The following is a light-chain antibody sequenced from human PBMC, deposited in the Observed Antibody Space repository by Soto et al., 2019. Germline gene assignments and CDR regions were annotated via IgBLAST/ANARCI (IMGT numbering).Light chain of an antibody. Sequence: EIVLTQSPGTLSLSPGERGTLSCRASQSVSSGYLAWYQQKPGQAPSLLIDDASSRATGLPGRFSGSGSGTDFTLTISRLEPEDFAVYCCQQYGGSPRTFGQGTKVEIK. V-gene: IGKV3-20*01. J-gene: IGKJ1*01. CDR1: QSVSSGY. CDR3: QQYGGSPRT. CDR2: DAS.